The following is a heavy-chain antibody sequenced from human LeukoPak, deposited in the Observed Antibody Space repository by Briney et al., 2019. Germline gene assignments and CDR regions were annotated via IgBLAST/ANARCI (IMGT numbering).Heavy chain of an antibody. CDR3: ARRAGSPRYFGY. CDR2: IYYSGST. Sequence: SETLSLPCTVSGRSISSSNYYWGWIRQPPGKGLEWIGSIYYSGSTNYNPSLKSRVTISVDTSKNQFSLKLSSVTAADTAVYYCARRAGSPRYFGYWGQGNLVTVCS. J-gene: IGHJ4*02. CDR1: GRSISSSNYY. D-gene: IGHD6-19*01. V-gene: IGHV4-39*01.